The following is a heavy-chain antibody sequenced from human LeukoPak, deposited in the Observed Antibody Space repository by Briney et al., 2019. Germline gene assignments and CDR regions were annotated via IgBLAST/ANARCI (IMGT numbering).Heavy chain of an antibody. J-gene: IGHJ4*02. CDR1: GGSISSSSYY. D-gene: IGHD3-3*01. V-gene: IGHV4-39*07. CDR2: IYHSGST. Sequence: PSETLSLTCTVSGGSISSSSYYWGWIRQPPGKGLEWIGSIYHSGSTYYNPSLKSRVTISVDTSKNQFSLKLSSVTAADTAVYYCARPGSDFWSGYYGYWGQGTLVTVSS. CDR3: ARPGSDFWSGYYGY.